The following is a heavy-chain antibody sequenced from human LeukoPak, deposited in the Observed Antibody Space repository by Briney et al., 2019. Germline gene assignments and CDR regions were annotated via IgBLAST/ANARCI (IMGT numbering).Heavy chain of an antibody. Sequence: VKVSCKASGGTFSNYAISWVRQAPGQGLEWMGRIIPILGIANYAQKFQGRVTITADKSTSTAYMELSSLRSEDTAVYYCAREATDDYGGNSGDYFDYWGQGTLVTVSS. CDR3: AREATDDYGGNSGDYFDY. CDR2: IIPILGIA. D-gene: IGHD4-23*01. V-gene: IGHV1-69*04. CDR1: GGTFSNYA. J-gene: IGHJ4*02.